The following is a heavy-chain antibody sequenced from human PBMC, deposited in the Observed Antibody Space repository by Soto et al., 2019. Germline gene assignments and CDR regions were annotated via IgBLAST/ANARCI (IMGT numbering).Heavy chain of an antibody. V-gene: IGHV3-23*01. J-gene: IGHJ4*02. Sequence: EVQLLESGGGLVQPGGSLRLSCAASGFTFSSYAMSWVRQAPGKGLEWISAVSGSDGSTYYADSVKGRFTISRDNSKDTLYLQMNNLRAEDTAVYYCAKPPDYIWNDYWGQGTLVTVSS. CDR3: AKPPDYIWNDY. CDR2: VSGSDGST. D-gene: IGHD1-20*01. CDR1: GFTFSSYA.